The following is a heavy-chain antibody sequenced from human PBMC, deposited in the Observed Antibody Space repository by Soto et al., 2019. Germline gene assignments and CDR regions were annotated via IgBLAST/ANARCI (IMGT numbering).Heavy chain of an antibody. Sequence: QMQLQESGPGLVKPSQPLSLTCTVSGGSMSNGDHYWNWIRQHPGTGLEWIGYINYRGITNYTPPLKSRAVISVDTSKSQFSLKLISVTAADTAVYYCARESPGAAPSWGQGTLVTVSS. CDR3: ARESPGAAPS. J-gene: IGHJ5*02. V-gene: IGHV4-31*03. D-gene: IGHD6-13*01. CDR2: INYRGIT. CDR1: GGSMSNGDHY.